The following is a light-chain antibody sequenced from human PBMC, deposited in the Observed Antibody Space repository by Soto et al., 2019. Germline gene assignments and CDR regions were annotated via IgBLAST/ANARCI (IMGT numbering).Light chain of an antibody. CDR3: QQYGRSSLMFT. Sequence: EIVLTQSPGTLSLSPGERATLSCRPSQSVTSDFLAWYQQKPGQAPRLLIYGASTRAAGVPDRFSGSGSGTDFTLTITRLEPEDFAVYYCQQYGRSSLMFTFGQGTKLGV. CDR1: QSVTSDF. J-gene: IGKJ2*01. CDR2: GAS. V-gene: IGKV3-20*01.